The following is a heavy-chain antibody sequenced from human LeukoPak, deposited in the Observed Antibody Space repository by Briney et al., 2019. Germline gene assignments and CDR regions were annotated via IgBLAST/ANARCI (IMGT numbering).Heavy chain of an antibody. CDR2: ISPTGDII. CDR1: GFTFGVYY. V-gene: IGHV3-11*01. Sequence: PGGSLRLSCAASGFTFGVYYMTWLRQAPGRGLEPLSFISPTGDIIKYVDSVKARFPISRDNTKSSMYLEMNSLRAEDTAVYYYAREHWAAPDHWGQGTLVTVS. CDR3: AREHWAAPDH. J-gene: IGHJ4*02. D-gene: IGHD3-16*01.